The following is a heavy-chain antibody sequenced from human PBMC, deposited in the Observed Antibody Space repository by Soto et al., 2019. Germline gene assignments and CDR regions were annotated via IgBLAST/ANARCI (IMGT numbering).Heavy chain of an antibody. D-gene: IGHD5-12*01. J-gene: IGHJ4*02. CDR1: GFTFSSYW. Sequence: GGSLRLSCAASGFTFSSYWMHWVRQTPGKRLVCVARINSDGSATTYADSVKGRFTISRDNAKNTVSLQMNSLRAEDTAMYYCARGTEGSWVWWLTYWGQGTPVTVSS. V-gene: IGHV3-74*01. CDR3: ARGTEGSWVWWLTY. CDR2: INSDGSAT.